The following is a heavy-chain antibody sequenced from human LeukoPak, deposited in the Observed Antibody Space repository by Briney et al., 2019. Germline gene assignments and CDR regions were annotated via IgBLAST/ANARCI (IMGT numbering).Heavy chain of an antibody. V-gene: IGHV4-59*01. Sequence: NPSETLSLTCTVSGGSISSYYWSWIRQPPGKGLEWIACISYSGSTKYNPSLKSRATISVDTSKNQLSLKLSSVTAADTAVYYCAREPGFDSSGYLNWFDPWGQGTLVTVSS. J-gene: IGHJ5*02. CDR3: AREPGFDSSGYLNWFDP. CDR1: GGSISSYY. D-gene: IGHD3-22*01. CDR2: ISYSGST.